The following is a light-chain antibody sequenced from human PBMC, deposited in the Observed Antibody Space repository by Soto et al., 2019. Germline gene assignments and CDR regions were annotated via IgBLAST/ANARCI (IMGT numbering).Light chain of an antibody. CDR1: QSISRW. CDR3: QQYNDYSGM. CDR2: DAS. V-gene: IGKV1-5*01. J-gene: IGKJ1*01. Sequence: DIQMTQSPSTLSASVGDRVTITCRASQSISRWLAWHQQKPGKAPMLLIYDASNLQRGVPSRFSGSGSGTEFTLTITSLQPEDFATYYCQQYNDYSGMFGQGTKVEIK.